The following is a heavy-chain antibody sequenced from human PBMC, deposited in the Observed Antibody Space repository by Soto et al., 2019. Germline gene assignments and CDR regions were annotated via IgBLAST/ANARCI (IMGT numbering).Heavy chain of an antibody. J-gene: IGHJ4*02. CDR1: GFTFSSYW. D-gene: IGHD3-10*01. CDR2: IKQDGSEK. Sequence: GGSLRLSCAASGFTFSSYWMSWVRQAPGKGLEWVANIKQDGSEKYYVDSVKGRFTISRDNAKNSLYLQMNSLRAEDTAVYYCARDLMVRGVNIDYWGQGTLVTVSS. V-gene: IGHV3-7*01. CDR3: ARDLMVRGVNIDY.